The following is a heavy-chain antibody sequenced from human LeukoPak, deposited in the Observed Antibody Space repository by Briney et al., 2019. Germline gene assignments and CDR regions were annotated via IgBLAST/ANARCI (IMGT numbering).Heavy chain of an antibody. CDR2: ISSSGSTI. CDR3: AELGITMIGGV. J-gene: IGHJ6*04. D-gene: IGHD3-10*02. CDR1: GFTFSRYE. V-gene: IGHV3-48*03. Sequence: WGSLRLSCAVSGFTFSRYEMNWVRQAPGKGLEWVSYISSSGSTIYYADSVKGRFTISRDNAKNSLYLQMNSLRAEDTAVYYCAELGITMIGGVWGKGTTVTISS.